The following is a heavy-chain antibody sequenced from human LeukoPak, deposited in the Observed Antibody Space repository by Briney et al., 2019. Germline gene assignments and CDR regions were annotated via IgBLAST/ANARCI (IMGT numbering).Heavy chain of an antibody. Sequence: RPGGSLRLTCAASQFIFNNYAMSWVRQAPGKGLEWVASISYDGVDKYYADSVKGRFTISRDNSKNTLYLQMNSLRAEDTAVYYCARDVVPAAMGSIFDYWGQGTLVTVSS. CDR3: ARDVVPAAMGSIFDY. CDR2: ISYDGVDK. CDR1: QFIFNNYA. D-gene: IGHD2-2*01. J-gene: IGHJ4*02. V-gene: IGHV3-30-3*01.